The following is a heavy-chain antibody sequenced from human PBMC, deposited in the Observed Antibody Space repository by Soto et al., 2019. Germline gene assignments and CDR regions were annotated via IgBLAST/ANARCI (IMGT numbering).Heavy chain of an antibody. Sequence: SETLSLPCTVSGGSIRDYYWSWIRQPPGKGLEWVGYIYYTGSTTYNPSLKSRLTLSVDTSKIQSSLKLRSVSAPDPAVFFFERWGEYLHVLYSWGQGTLVPVSP. J-gene: IGHJ5*02. D-gene: IGHD3-10*02. CDR1: GGSIRDYY. CDR2: IYYTGST. V-gene: IGHV4-59*08. CDR3: ERWGEYLHVLYS.